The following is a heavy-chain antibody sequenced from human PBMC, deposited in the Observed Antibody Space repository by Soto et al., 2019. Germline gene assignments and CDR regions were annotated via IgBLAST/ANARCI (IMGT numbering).Heavy chain of an antibody. CDR1: GFSLTTRGVG. Sequence: QITLKESGPTLVKPTQTLTLTCTFSGFSLTTRGVGVGWIRQPPGKALEWLALIYWDDDKRYSPSLKSRRTITKNTSKTQGVLTMTIMDPVDAATYYCAHVPGTGQLLSAFLYYIDVWGKGATVAVS. J-gene: IGHJ6*03. CDR2: IYWDDDK. CDR3: AHVPGTGQLLSAFLYYIDV. D-gene: IGHD1-1*01. V-gene: IGHV2-5*02.